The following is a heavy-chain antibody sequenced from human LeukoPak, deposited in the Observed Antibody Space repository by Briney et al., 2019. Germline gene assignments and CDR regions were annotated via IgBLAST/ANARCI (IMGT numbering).Heavy chain of an antibody. CDR2: IDPSGSSS. J-gene: IGHJ4*02. D-gene: IGHD6-19*01. V-gene: IGHV5-10-1*01. Sequence: GESLKISCTASGYTFTTYRITWVRQVPGKGLEWMGRIDPSGSSSTYSPSFQGHVTISVDQSIRTAYLQWSSLEASDTAIYYCARSSRTNRRGWYGFYYFDYWGQGTRVTVSS. CDR1: GYTFTTYR. CDR3: ARSSRTNRRGWYGFYYFDY.